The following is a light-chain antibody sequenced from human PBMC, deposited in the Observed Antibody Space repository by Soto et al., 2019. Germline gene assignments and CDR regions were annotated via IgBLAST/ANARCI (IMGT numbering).Light chain of an antibody. CDR2: GAS. Sequence: EVVLTQSPGTLSLSPGERATLSCRASQSVSNTYVAWYQHIPGQTPRLLIYGASNRATGIPDRFSGSGSGTGFTLTISRLEPEDFAVYYCQQHDSSPWMFGQGTKVEIK. J-gene: IGKJ1*01. CDR1: QSVSNTY. CDR3: QQHDSSPWM. V-gene: IGKV3-20*01.